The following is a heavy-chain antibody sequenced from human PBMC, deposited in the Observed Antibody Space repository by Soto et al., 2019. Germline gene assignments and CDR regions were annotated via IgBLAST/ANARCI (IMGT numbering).Heavy chain of an antibody. CDR3: ARGGGGIVATP. J-gene: IGHJ5*02. D-gene: IGHD3-16*01. CDR1: GFTVSSNY. Sequence: EVQLVESGGGLVQPGGSLGLSCAASGFTVSSNYMSWVRQAPGKGLEWVSVIYSGGNTYYADSVKGRFTISRHDSKNTLYLQMNSLRAEDTAVYYFARGGGGIVATPWGQGTLVTVSS. CDR2: IYSGGNT. V-gene: IGHV3-53*04.